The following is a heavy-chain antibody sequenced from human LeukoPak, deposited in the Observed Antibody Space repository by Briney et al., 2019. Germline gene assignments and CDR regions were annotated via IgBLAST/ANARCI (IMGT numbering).Heavy chain of an antibody. CDR1: GFTLDDYG. D-gene: IGHD3-3*01. CDR2: INWNGGST. J-gene: IGHJ4*02. V-gene: IGHV3-20*04. CDR3: ARAPGYYDFWSGYDGEYFDY. Sequence: PGGSLRLSCAASGFTLDDYGMSWVRQAPGKGLEWVSGINWNGGSTGYADSVKGRFTISRDNAKNSLYLQMNSLRAEDTALYYCARAPGYYDFWSGYDGEYFDYWGQGTLVTVSS.